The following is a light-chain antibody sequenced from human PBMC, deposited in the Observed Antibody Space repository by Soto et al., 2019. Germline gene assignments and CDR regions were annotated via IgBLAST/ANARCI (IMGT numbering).Light chain of an antibody. CDR1: SSDFGSPYF. CDR3: CSYVGSSAAV. Sequence: QSALTQPASVSGSPGQSITISCTGTSSDFGSPYFVSWYQQYPGKAPKLIIYEGSKRPSGISNRFSGSKSGNTASLTISGLQAEDEADYYCCSYVGSSAAVFGGGTQLTVL. CDR2: EGS. J-gene: IGLJ7*01. V-gene: IGLV2-23*01.